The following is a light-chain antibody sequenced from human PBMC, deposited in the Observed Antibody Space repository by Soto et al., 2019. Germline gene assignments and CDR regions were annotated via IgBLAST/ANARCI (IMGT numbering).Light chain of an antibody. J-gene: IGLJ1*01. CDR3: NSYTISTTYV. CDR2: GVT. Sequence: QSALTQPASVSGSPGQSITISCTGSSSDVGHSNHVSWYQHHPGKAPKLIIYGVTNRPSGISNRFSGSKSGSTASLTISGLQPEDEADYYCNSYTISTTYVFGTGTKVTVL. V-gene: IGLV2-14*03. CDR1: SSDVGHSNH.